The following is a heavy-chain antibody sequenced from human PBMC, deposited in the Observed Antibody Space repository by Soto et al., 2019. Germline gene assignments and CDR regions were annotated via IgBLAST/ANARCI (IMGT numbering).Heavy chain of an antibody. Sequence: ASVKVSCKASGYSFTDYHIHWVRQAPGQGLEWLGRINPKSGGTSTAQKFQGWVTMTTDTSISTASLNLTSVTAADTAVYYCARRGGSSSGYYYYAMDVWGQGTTVTVSS. V-gene: IGHV1-2*04. D-gene: IGHD6-6*01. CDR2: INPKSGGT. CDR1: GYSFTDYH. J-gene: IGHJ6*02. CDR3: ARRGGSSSGYYYYAMDV.